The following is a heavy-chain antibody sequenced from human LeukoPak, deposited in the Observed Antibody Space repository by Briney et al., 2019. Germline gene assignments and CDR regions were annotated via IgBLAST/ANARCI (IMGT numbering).Heavy chain of an antibody. CDR3: ARILGGSGTQYYMDV. CDR2: IYHSGST. Sequence: SETLSLTCTVSGVSISSYYWSWLRQPPGKGLEWIGSIYHSGSTYYNPSLKSRVTISVDTSKNQFSLKLSSVTAADTAVYYCARILGGSGTQYYMDVWGKGTTVTVSS. D-gene: IGHD3-10*01. J-gene: IGHJ6*03. CDR1: GVSISSYY. V-gene: IGHV4-38-2*02.